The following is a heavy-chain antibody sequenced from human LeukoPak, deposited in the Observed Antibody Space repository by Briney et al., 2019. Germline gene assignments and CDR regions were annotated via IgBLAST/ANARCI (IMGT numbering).Heavy chain of an antibody. D-gene: IGHD1-1*01. CDR3: ARGDDFSGDH. V-gene: IGHV3-7*04. J-gene: IGHJ4*02. CDR2: IHPEGNEK. CDR1: GFTFSNFW. Sequence: GGSLRLSCAVSGFTFSNFWMSWVRQAPGRGLEWVANIHPEGNEKYHVESVKGRFIISRDNTKNLLFLQMNGLRVDDTAVYYCARGDDFSGDHWGQGTLVTVSS.